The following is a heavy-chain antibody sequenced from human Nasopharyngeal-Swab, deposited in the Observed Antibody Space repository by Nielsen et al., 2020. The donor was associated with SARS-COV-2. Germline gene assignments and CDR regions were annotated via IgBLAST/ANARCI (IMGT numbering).Heavy chain of an antibody. D-gene: IGHD3-3*01. V-gene: IGHV3-30*18. J-gene: IGHJ4*02. Sequence: WIRQPPGKGLEWVAVISYDGSNKYYADSVKGRFTISRDNSKNTLYLQMNSLRAEDTAVYYCAKDTPPPNTYYDFWSGYYGLDYRGQGTLVTVSS. CDR3: AKDTPPPNTYYDFWSGYYGLDY. CDR2: ISYDGSNK.